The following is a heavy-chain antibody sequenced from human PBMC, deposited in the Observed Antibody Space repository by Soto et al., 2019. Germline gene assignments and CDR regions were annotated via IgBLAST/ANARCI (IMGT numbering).Heavy chain of an antibody. J-gene: IGHJ6*02. V-gene: IGHV4-31*03. Sequence: PSETLSLTCTVSGGSISSGGYYWSWIRQHPGKGLEWIGYIYYSGSTYYNPSLKSRVTISVDTSKNQFSLKLSSVTAADTAVYYCARDRGDCSGGSCYSVHSGFDYYYGMDVWGQGTTVTVSS. CDR1: GGSISSGGYY. CDR3: ARDRGDCSGGSCYSVHSGFDYYYGMDV. CDR2: IYYSGST. D-gene: IGHD2-15*01.